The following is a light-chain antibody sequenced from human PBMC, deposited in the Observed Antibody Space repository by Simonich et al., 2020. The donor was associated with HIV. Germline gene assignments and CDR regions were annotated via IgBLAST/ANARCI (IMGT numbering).Light chain of an antibody. V-gene: IGLV3-10*01. CDR3: CSYAGSYTLI. CDR1: ALPKKS. CDR2: EDS. J-gene: IGLJ2*01. Sequence: SYELTQPPSVSVSPGQTARITCSGDALPKKSASWYQPRSCQAPWLFIYEDSKRPSGIPERFSGSSSGTRATLTIRGAQVEDEADYYCCSYAGSYTLIFGGGTKLTVL.